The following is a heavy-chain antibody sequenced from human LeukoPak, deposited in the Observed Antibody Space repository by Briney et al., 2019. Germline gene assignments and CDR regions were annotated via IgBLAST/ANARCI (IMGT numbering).Heavy chain of an antibody. J-gene: IGHJ3*01. CDR3: ARDPNGDYIGAFDF. Sequence: PGGSLRLSCEASGFTLSSYARIWVRQAPGKGLEWVSAITGSGGGTQYADSVKGRFTISRDNSKNTVYLQMNSLRAEDTAVYYCARDPNGDYIGAFDFRGQGTMVTVSS. V-gene: IGHV3-23*01. CDR2: ITGSGGGT. CDR1: GFTLSSYA. D-gene: IGHD4-17*01.